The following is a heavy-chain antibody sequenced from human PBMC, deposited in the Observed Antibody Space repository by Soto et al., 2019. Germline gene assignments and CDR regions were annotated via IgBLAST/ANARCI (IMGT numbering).Heavy chain of an antibody. V-gene: IGHV3-30*04. Sequence: QVQLVESGGGVVQPGRSLKLSCADSGFTFSSYAMHWVRQAPGKGLEWVAIISYDGSIKYYADSVKGRFTISRDNSKNTLYLQMNSLRAEDTAVYYCARYLSGYGSDYWGQGTLVTVSS. CDR2: ISYDGSIK. CDR1: GFTFSSYA. CDR3: ARYLSGYGSDY. J-gene: IGHJ4*02. D-gene: IGHD5-18*01.